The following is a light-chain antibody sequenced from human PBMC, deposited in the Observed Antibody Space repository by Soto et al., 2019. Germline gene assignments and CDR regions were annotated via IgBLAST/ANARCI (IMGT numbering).Light chain of an antibody. CDR1: QSVSST. CDR2: GAS. V-gene: IGKV3-15*01. Sequence: EIVMTQSPATLSVSPGERATLSCRVSQSVSSTVAWYQQKPGQAPRLLIYGASTWATGIPARFSGSGSGTEFTLTISSLHSEDFAVYYCQQYKDWPTTFGQGTKVDIK. J-gene: IGKJ1*01. CDR3: QQYKDWPTT.